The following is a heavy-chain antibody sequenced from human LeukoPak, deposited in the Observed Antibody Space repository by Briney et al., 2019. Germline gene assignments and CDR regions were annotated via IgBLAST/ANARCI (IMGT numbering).Heavy chain of an antibody. V-gene: IGHV4-59*01. CDR2: IYYSGST. Sequence: SETLSLTCTVSGGSISSYYWSWIRQPPGKGLEWIGYIYYSGSTNYNPSLKSRVTISVDTCKNQFSLRLSSVTAADTAVYYCARDPSYGSGNIDYWGQGTLVTVSS. J-gene: IGHJ4*02. CDR1: GGSISSYY. CDR3: ARDPSYGSGNIDY. D-gene: IGHD3-10*01.